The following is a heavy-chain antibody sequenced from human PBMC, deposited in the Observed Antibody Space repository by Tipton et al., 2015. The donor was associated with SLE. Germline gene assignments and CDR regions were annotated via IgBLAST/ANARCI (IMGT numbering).Heavy chain of an antibody. J-gene: IGHJ6*03. CDR1: GGSFSGYY. CDR2: INHSGST. CDR3: ARAPNYYDSSGYYPPYHYYYHMDV. V-gene: IGHV4-34*01. D-gene: IGHD3-22*01. Sequence: LRLSCAVYGGSFSGYYWSWIRQPPGKGLEWIGEINHSGSTNYNPSLKSRVTISVDTSKNQFSLKLSSVTAADTAVYYCARAPNYYDSSGYYPPYHYYYHMDVWGKGTTVTVSS.